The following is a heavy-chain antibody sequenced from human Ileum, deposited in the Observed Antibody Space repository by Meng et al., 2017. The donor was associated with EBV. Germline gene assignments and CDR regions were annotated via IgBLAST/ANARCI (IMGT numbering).Heavy chain of an antibody. CDR1: GYSISTTNW. CDR2: IYYSGTT. V-gene: IGHV4-28*01. Sequence: QVQLQESGPGLGKPSDTLSLTCPVSGYSISTTNWWGWIRQPPGKGLEWIGHIYYSGTTYNTPSLKSRVTMSIDPSKNQFSLKLSSVTAVDTAVYYCARNSESGSYIDYWGLGTLVTVSS. J-gene: IGHJ4*02. D-gene: IGHD1-26*01. CDR3: ARNSESGSYIDY.